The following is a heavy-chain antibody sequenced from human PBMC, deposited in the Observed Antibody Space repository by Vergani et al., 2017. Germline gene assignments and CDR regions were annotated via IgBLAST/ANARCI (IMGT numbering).Heavy chain of an antibody. CDR3: ASGGRGRLYYYGSGSGYYYYYGMDV. D-gene: IGHD3-10*01. CDR1: GGSISSGSYY. V-gene: IGHV4-61*02. CDR2: IYTSGST. J-gene: IGHJ6*02. Sequence: QVQLQESGPGLVKPSQTLSLTCTVSGGSISSGSYYWSWIRQPAGKGLEWIGRIYTSGSTYYNPSLKSRVTISVDTSKNQFSLKLSSVTAADTAVYYCASGGRGRLYYYGSGSGYYYYYGMDVWGQGTTVTVSS.